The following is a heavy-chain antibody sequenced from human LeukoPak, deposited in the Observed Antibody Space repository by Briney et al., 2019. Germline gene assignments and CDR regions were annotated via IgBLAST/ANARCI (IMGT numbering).Heavy chain of an antibody. V-gene: IGHV4-34*01. CDR1: GRSFSGYY. CDR3: ARRTFGGVIKY. D-gene: IGHD3-16*02. CDR2: INNSGST. Sequence: SQTLSLTCDVYGRSFSGYYWSWIRQPPRKGLEWIGEINNSGSTKHNPSLKSRVTISVDTSKNQISLKLSFVTAAEPALYYWARRTFGGVIKYWGKGTLVTVSS. J-gene: IGHJ4*02.